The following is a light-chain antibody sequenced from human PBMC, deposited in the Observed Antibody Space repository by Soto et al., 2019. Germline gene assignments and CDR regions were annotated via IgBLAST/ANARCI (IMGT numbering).Light chain of an antibody. CDR2: DIS. CDR1: QSVSSY. Sequence: EFVLTQSPATLSLSPGERATLSCRASQSVSSYLAWYQQQPGQPPRLLIYDISNRATDIPARFSGGGSGTDFTLTISSLEPEDFAVYYCQHRGTFGGGTKVEIK. CDR3: QHRGT. J-gene: IGKJ4*01. V-gene: IGKV3-11*01.